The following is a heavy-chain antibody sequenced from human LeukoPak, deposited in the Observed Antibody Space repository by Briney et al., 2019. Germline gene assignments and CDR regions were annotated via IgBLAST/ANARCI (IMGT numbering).Heavy chain of an antibody. CDR3: ARDVLLWFGESTYDAFDI. CDR1: GGSISSYN. D-gene: IGHD3-10*01. J-gene: IGHJ3*02. Sequence: SETLSLTCIVSGGSISSYNWNWIRQPPGKGLEWIGYMYNSGSTNYNPSLKSRVTISVDTSKNQFSLKLSSVTAADTAVYYCARDVLLWFGESTYDAFDIWGQGTMVTVSS. CDR2: MYNSGST. V-gene: IGHV4-59*01.